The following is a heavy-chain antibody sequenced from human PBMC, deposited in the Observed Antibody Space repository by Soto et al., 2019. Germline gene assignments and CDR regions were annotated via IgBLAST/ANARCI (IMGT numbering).Heavy chain of an antibody. CDR2: ISASDGET. V-gene: IGHV1-18*01. D-gene: IGHD1-1*01. Sequence: QVQLVQSGAEVTKPGASVKVSCKASGYPFTSYGVSWVRQAPGQGLEWIGWISASDGETHSAQKFQGRVTMTTDTSTTTAYLDLRSLTSDDTAVYYCVRDPRWQQLEFDFWDQGTLVTVSS. J-gene: IGHJ4*02. CDR3: VRDPRWQQLEFDF. CDR1: GYPFTSYG.